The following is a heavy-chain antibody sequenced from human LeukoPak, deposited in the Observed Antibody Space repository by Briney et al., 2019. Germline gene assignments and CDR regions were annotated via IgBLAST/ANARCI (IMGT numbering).Heavy chain of an antibody. CDR3: ARDSVTGTKGGNDAFDI. V-gene: IGHV3-20*04. CDR2: INWNGGST. Sequence: GGSLRLSCAASGFTFDDYGMSWVRQAPGRGLEWVSGINWNGGSTGYADSVKGRFTISRDNAKNPLYLPMNTLRAEDTALYYCARDSVTGTKGGNDAFDIWGQGTMVTVSS. CDR1: GFTFDDYG. D-gene: IGHD1-7*01. J-gene: IGHJ3*02.